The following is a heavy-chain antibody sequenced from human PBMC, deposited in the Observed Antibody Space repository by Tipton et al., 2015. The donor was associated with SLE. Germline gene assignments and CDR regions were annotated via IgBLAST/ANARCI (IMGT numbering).Heavy chain of an antibody. Sequence: TLSLTCTVSGGSISSYYWSWIRQPTGKGLEWIGYIYYSGSTNYNPSLKSRVTISVDTSKNEFSLKLNSVTAADTAVYYCARVNWAPDYWGQGTLVTVSS. CDR2: IYYSGST. V-gene: IGHV4-59*08. J-gene: IGHJ4*02. D-gene: IGHD3-16*01. CDR3: ARVNWAPDY. CDR1: GGSISSYY.